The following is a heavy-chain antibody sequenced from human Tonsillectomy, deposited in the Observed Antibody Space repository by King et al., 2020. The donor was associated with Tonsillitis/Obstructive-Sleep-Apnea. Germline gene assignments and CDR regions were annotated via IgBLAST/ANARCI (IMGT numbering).Heavy chain of an antibody. CDR3: ARKGLEGSDYYTPYYYMDD. CDR2: INWNGGST. V-gene: IGHV3-20*04. Sequence: VQLVESGGGVVRPGGSLRLSCAASGFTFDDYGMSWVRHAPGKGLEWVSGINWNGGSTGYADSVKGRFTISRDNAKNSLYLQMNSLRAEDTALYYCARKGLEGSDYYTPYYYMDDWGKGTTVTVSS. CDR1: GFTFDDYG. J-gene: IGHJ6*03. D-gene: IGHD3-3*01.